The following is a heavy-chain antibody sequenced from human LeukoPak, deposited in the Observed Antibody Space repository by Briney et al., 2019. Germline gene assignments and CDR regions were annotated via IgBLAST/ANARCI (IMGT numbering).Heavy chain of an antibody. CDR2: ISGSGGST. Sequence: GGSLRLSCAASGFTFSSYAMSWVRQAPGKGLEWVSAISGSGGSTYYADSVKGRFTISRDNSKNTLYLQMNSLRAEDTAVYYCAARLLWFGELLDNWFDPWGQGTLVTVSS. D-gene: IGHD3-10*01. CDR1: GFTFSSYA. J-gene: IGHJ5*02. CDR3: AARLLWFGELLDNWFDP. V-gene: IGHV3-23*01.